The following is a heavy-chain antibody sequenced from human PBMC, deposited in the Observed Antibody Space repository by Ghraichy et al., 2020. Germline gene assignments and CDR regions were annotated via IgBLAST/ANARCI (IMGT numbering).Heavy chain of an antibody. J-gene: IGHJ6*02. CDR1: GFTFSSYS. CDR3: ARDSRIVATTNYYYYGMDV. D-gene: IGHD5-12*01. Sequence: GGSLRLSCAASGFTFSSYSMNWVRQAPGKGLEWVSSISSSSSYIYYADSVKGRFTISRDNAKNSLYLQMNSLRAEDTAVYYCARDSRIVATTNYYYYGMDVWGQGTTVTVSS. V-gene: IGHV3-21*01. CDR2: ISSSSSYI.